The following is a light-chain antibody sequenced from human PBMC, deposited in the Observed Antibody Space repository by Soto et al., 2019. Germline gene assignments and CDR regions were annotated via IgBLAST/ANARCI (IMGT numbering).Light chain of an antibody. Sequence: QSVLTQPPSASGTPGQRVTISCSGSSSNIGSNTVNWYQQLPGTAPKLLIYSNNQRPPGVPDRFSGSKSGTSASLAISGLQSEDEADYDGAAWDACLNGLDVVFGGGTKLTVL. CDR2: SNN. V-gene: IGLV1-44*01. J-gene: IGLJ2*01. CDR1: SSNIGSNT. CDR3: AAWDACLNGLDVV.